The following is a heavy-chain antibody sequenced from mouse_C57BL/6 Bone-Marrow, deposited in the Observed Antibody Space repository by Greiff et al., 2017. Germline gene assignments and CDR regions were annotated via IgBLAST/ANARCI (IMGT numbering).Heavy chain of an antibody. CDR3: AREGPQLDYAMDY. V-gene: IGHV1-39*01. CDR1: GYSFTDYN. CDR2: INPNYGTT. Sequence: EVKLQESGPELVKPGASVKISCKASGYSFTDYNMNWVKQSNGKSLEWIGVINPNYGTTSYNQMFKGKATLTVDQSSSKAYMLLNSLTSEDSAVYYCAREGPQLDYAMDYWGQGTSVTVSS. J-gene: IGHJ4*01. D-gene: IGHD3-1*01.